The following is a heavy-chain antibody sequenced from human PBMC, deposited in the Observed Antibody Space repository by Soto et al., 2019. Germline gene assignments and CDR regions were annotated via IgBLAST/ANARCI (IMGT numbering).Heavy chain of an antibody. D-gene: IGHD1-20*01. Sequence: EVQLLESGGGLVQPGGSLRLSCAASGFTFSSYAMSWVRQDPGKGLEWVSAISGSGGSTYYADSVKGRFTISRDNSKNTLYLQMNSLRAEDTAVYYCVKDGSHNPYYYYGMDVWGQGTTVTVSS. J-gene: IGHJ6*02. V-gene: IGHV3-23*01. CDR1: GFTFSSYA. CDR2: ISGSGGST. CDR3: VKDGSHNPYYYYGMDV.